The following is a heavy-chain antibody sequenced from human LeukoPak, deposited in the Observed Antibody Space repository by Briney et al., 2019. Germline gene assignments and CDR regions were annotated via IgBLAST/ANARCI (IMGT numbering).Heavy chain of an antibody. J-gene: IGHJ5*02. Sequence: PGGSLRLSCAASGFTFSRYWMTWVRQAPGKGLEWVANINQDGSEKYYVDSVKGRFTISRDNGKNSLYLQMNSLRAEDTAVYYCTRGYCGYTSCSPPPDPWGQGTLVTVSS. CDR1: GFTFSRYW. V-gene: IGHV3-7*01. CDR2: INQDGSEK. CDR3: TRGYCGYTSCSPPPDP. D-gene: IGHD2-21*01.